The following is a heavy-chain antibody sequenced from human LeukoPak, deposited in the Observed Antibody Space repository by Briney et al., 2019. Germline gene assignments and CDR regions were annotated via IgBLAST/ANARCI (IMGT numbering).Heavy chain of an antibody. D-gene: IGHD3-3*01. CDR1: GFTFSRYS. Sequence: GGSLRLSCAASGFTFSRYSMNWVRQAPGKGLEWVSSISISSNYIYYADSVKGRFTISRDNAKNSLYLQMNSLRAEDTAVYYCARGSRFGVVGRDALDIWGQGTMVTLSS. CDR3: ARGSRFGVVGRDALDI. V-gene: IGHV3-21*01. CDR2: ISISSNYI. J-gene: IGHJ3*02.